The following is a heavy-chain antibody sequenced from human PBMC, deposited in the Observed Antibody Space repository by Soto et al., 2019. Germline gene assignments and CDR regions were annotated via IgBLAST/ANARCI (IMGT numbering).Heavy chain of an antibody. J-gene: IGHJ6*02. Sequence: SETLSLTCTASGGSISSYYWSWIRQPPGKGLEWIGYIYYSGSTNYNPSLKSRVTISVDTSKNQFSLKLSSVTAADTAVYYCARGTFIAAAAYGMDVWGQGTTVTVSS. CDR2: IYYSGST. CDR3: ARGTFIAAAAYGMDV. V-gene: IGHV4-59*01. D-gene: IGHD6-13*01. CDR1: GGSISSYY.